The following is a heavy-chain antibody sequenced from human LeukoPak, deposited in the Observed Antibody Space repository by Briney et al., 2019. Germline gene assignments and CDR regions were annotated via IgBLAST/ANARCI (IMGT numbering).Heavy chain of an antibody. V-gene: IGHV4-59*01. CDR3: ARVHSSSWTPSYYYYGMDV. D-gene: IGHD6-13*01. CDR1: GGSISSYY. Sequence: PSETLSLTCTVSGGSISSYYWSWIRQPPGKGLEWIGYIYYSGSTNHNPSLKSRVTISVDTSKNQFSLKLSSVTAADTAAYYCARVHSSSWTPSYYYYGMDVWGQGTTVTVSS. J-gene: IGHJ6*02. CDR2: IYYSGST.